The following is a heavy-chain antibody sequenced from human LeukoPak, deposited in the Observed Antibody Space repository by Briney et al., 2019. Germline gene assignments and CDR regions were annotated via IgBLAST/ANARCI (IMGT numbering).Heavy chain of an antibody. D-gene: IGHD6-13*01. CDR3: ARGISDASSSWYVRYYYYYMDV. CDR1: GGSISNAGYY. J-gene: IGHJ6*03. V-gene: IGHV4-61*02. Sequence: SETLSLTCTVSGGSISNAGYYWSWIRQPAGKGLEWIGRVHSSGSTNYNPSLKSRVTISVDTSKNQFSLKLSSVTAADTAVYYCARGISDASSSWYVRYYYYYMDVWGKGTTVTISS. CDR2: VHSSGST.